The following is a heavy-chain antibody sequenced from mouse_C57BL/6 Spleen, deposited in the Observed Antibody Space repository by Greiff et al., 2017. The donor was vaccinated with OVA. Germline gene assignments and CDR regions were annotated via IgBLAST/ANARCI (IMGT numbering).Heavy chain of an antibody. CDR1: GYAFSSSW. J-gene: IGHJ4*01. D-gene: IGHD1-1*01. Sequence: QVQLQQSGPELVKPGASVKISCKASGYAFSSSWMNWVKQRPGKGLEWIGRIYPGDGDTNYNGKFKGKATLTADKSSSTAYMQLSSLTSEDSAVYFGARGGYYGSPYMDYWGQGTSVTVSS. V-gene: IGHV1-82*01. CDR2: IYPGDGDT. CDR3: ARGGYYGSPYMDY.